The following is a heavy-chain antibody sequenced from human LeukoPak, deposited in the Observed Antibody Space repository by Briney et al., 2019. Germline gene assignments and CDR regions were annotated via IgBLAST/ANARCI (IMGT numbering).Heavy chain of an antibody. J-gene: IGHJ3*02. D-gene: IGHD3-22*01. CDR2: IWYDGSNK. CDR3: AKGGDYYDSSASGGFDVFDI. Sequence: GGSLRLSXAASEFTFSSHGMHWVRQAPGKGLEWVAVIWYDGSNKYCVDSVKGRFTISRDNSKNTLYLQMNSLRAEDTAVYYCAKGGDYYDSSASGGFDVFDIWGQGTMVTVSS. V-gene: IGHV3-33*06. CDR1: EFTFSSHG.